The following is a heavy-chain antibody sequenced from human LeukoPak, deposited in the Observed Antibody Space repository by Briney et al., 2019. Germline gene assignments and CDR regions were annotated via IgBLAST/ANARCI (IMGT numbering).Heavy chain of an antibody. CDR3: AKRGVVIRVILVGFHKEAYYFDS. V-gene: IGHV3-30*04. CDR1: GFTFGSFA. J-gene: IGHJ4*02. Sequence: GGSLRLSCSASGFTFGSFAMHWVRQAPGEGLEWVAVISYDGSIKVYADSMKGRFTISRDNAKNSLYLQMNSLRAEDTAVYFCAKRGVVIRVILVGFHKEAYYFDSWGQGALVTVSS. CDR2: ISYDGSIK. D-gene: IGHD3-22*01.